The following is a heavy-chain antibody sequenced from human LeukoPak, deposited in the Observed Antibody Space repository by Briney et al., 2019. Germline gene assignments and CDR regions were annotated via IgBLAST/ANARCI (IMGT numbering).Heavy chain of an antibody. D-gene: IGHD3-3*01. J-gene: IGHJ4*02. V-gene: IGHV4-61*08. CDR2: IYYSGST. Sequence: SETLSLTCAVSGGSISSGGYSWSWIRQPPGKGLEWIGYIYYSGSTNYNPSLKSRVTISVDTSKNQFSLKLSSVTAADTAVYYCARLRSVTIFGVVNLFDYWGQGTLVTVSS. CDR3: ARLRSVTIFGVVNLFDY. CDR1: GGSISSGGYS.